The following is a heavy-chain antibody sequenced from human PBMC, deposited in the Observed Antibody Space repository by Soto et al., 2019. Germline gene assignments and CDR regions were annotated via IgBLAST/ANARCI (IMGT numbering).Heavy chain of an antibody. CDR3: AKSWDQSTMIRGVGDFDY. CDR1: GFTFSSYA. Sequence: GGSLILSCATSGFTFSSYAMTWVRQAPGKGLKWVSAITGSGGSTYYADSVKGRFTISRDNSKNTLELQMDILRVEDMAIYYCAKSWDQSTMIRGVGDFDYWGQGTLVTGSS. CDR2: ITGSGGST. J-gene: IGHJ4*02. V-gene: IGHV3-23*01. D-gene: IGHD3-10*01.